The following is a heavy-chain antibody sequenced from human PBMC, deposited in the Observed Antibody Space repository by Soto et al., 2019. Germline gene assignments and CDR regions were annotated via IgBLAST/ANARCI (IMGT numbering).Heavy chain of an antibody. J-gene: IGHJ4*02. CDR2: IKSKPDGGTT. CDR1: GFTFSNAW. Sequence: GGSLRLSCIGSGFTFSNAWINWVRQAPGKGLEWVGRIKSKPDGGTTDYAAPVKGRFTISRDDSKNTVYLQMNSLKTEDTALYYCVTGQYCDYWGQGTFVTVSS. CDR3: VTGQYCDY. V-gene: IGHV3-15*01.